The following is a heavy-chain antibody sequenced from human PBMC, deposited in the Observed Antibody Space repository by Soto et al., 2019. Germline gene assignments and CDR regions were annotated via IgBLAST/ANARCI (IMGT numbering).Heavy chain of an antibody. V-gene: IGHV1-69*02. Sequence: SVKVSCKASGGTFSSYTISLVRQAPGQGLEWMGRIIPILGIANYAQKFQGRVTITADKSTSTAYVELSSLRSEDTAVYYCARQGRELRDFDYWGQGTLVTVSS. CDR2: IIPILGIA. D-gene: IGHD1-7*01. J-gene: IGHJ4*02. CDR3: ARQGRELRDFDY. CDR1: GGTFSSYT.